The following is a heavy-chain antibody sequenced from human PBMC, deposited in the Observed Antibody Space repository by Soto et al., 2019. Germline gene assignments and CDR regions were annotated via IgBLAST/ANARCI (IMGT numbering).Heavy chain of an antibody. D-gene: IGHD3-16*02. V-gene: IGHV3-23*01. CDR3: AKDLYDYVWGSYRAMDNDY. CDR2: ISGSGGST. Sequence: GGSRLSCAASGFTFSSYAMSWVRQAPGKGLEWVSAISGSGGSTYYADSVKGRFTISRDNSKNTLYLQMNSLRAEDAAVYYCAKDLYDYVWGSYRAMDNDYWGQGTLVTVSS. CDR1: GFTFSSYA. J-gene: IGHJ4*02.